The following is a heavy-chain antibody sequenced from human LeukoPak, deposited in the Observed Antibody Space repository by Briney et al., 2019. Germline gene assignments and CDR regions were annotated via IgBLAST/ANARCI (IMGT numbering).Heavy chain of an antibody. CDR1: GASIASGNYH. CDR2: ISAGGRT. Sequence: SETLSLTCAISGASIASGNYHWDWIRQPAGKRPEYIGRISAGGRTNYNPSLKSRLTISMDTSKNHVSLRLTSVTATDTAVYYCTRGGHDYGGSFDPWGQGILVTASS. V-gene: IGHV4-61*02. D-gene: IGHD4-23*01. CDR3: TRGGHDYGGSFDP. J-gene: IGHJ5*02.